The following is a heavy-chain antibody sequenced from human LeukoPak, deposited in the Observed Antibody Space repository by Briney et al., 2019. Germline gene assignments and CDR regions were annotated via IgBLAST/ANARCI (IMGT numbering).Heavy chain of an antibody. Sequence: ASVKVSCKASGYTFTGYYMHWVRQAPGQGLEWMGWINPNSGGTNYAQKLQGRVTMTTDTSTSTAYMELRSLRSDDTAVYYCARAVDYYYYMDVWGKGTTVTVSS. J-gene: IGHJ6*03. CDR3: ARAVDYYYYMDV. CDR2: INPNSGGT. CDR1: GYTFTGYY. V-gene: IGHV1-2*02.